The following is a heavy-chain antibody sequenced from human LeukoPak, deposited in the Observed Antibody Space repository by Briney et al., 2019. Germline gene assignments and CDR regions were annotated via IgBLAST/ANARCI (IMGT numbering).Heavy chain of an antibody. D-gene: IGHD3-22*01. CDR2: LRGSDGAT. CDR1: GFPFSSEA. Sequence: PGGSLRLSCAASGFPFSSEAMHWVRQAPGRGLEWVSILRGSDGATNYADSVKGRFTISRDKSKNTLFLQMNSLRAEDTAVYYCARRLGDSRGFGAFDMWGQGTMVTVSS. CDR3: ARRLGDSRGFGAFDM. J-gene: IGHJ3*02. V-gene: IGHV3-23*01.